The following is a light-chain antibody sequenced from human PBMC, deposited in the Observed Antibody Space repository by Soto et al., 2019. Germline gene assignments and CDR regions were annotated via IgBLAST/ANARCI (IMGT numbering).Light chain of an antibody. J-gene: IGKJ4*01. CDR3: QQSSSTPV. CDR1: QSISSY. V-gene: IGKV1-39*01. Sequence: DIQMTQSPSSLSASVGDRVTITCRASQSISSYLNWYQQKPGKAPKLLIYAASSLQSGVPSRFSGSGSGTDFTLTISSLQPEDFATYYCQQSSSTPVFGGGTKVDIK. CDR2: AAS.